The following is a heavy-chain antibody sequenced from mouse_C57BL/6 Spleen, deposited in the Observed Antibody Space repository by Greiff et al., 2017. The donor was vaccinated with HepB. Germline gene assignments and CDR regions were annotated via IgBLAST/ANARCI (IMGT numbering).Heavy chain of an antibody. V-gene: IGHV5-17*01. D-gene: IGHD1-1*01. Sequence: DVMLVESGGGLVKPGGSLKLSCAASGFTFSDYGMHWVRQAPEKGLEWVAYISSGSSTIYYADTVKGRFTISRDNAKNTLFLQMTSLRSEDTAMYYCARPTDYGAMDYWGQGTSVTVSS. CDR2: ISSGSSTI. CDR3: ARPTDYGAMDY. CDR1: GFTFSDYG. J-gene: IGHJ4*01.